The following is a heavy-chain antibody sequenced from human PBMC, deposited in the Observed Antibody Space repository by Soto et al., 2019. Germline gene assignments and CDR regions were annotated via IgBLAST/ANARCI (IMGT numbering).Heavy chain of an antibody. D-gene: IGHD3-10*01. CDR2: VYYTGST. Sequence: QLQLQESGPGLLKPSETLSLTCSVSNGYVSNNNYYWGWIRQPPGKGLEWIAGVYYTGSTYYHPSLTSPVTISIDASQYQVSLKLNSVTAADTAVYYCARHRYGSGKKGLSDYWGQGTLVTVSS. V-gene: IGHV4-39*01. CDR3: ARHRYGSGKKGLSDY. CDR1: NGYVSNNNYY. J-gene: IGHJ4*02.